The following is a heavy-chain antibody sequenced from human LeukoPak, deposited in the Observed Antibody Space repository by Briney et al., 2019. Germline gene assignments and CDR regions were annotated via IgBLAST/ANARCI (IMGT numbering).Heavy chain of an antibody. V-gene: IGHV4-59*13. CDR1: GGSITNNY. Sequence: SETLSLTCTVSGGSITNNYWAWIRQPPGKGLEWIGYTHDSGNSNYNPSLRSRVTISIDTSKNQFSLKLTSVTAADTAVYYCARAINWPWPRFEDWGQGTLVTVSS. CDR3: ARAINWPWPRFED. D-gene: IGHD1-1*01. CDR2: THDSGNS. J-gene: IGHJ4*02.